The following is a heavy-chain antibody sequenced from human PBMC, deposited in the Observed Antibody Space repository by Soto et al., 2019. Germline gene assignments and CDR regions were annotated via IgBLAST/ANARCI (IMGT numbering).Heavy chain of an antibody. Sequence: QVQLVESGGGVVQPGRSLRLSCAASGFTFSSYGMHWVRQAPGKGLEWVAVISYDGSNKYYADSVKGRFTISRDNSKNTLYLQMNSLRAEDTAVYYCAKEGIAVAASSALYSWGPYGYWGQGTLVTVSS. CDR1: GFTFSSYG. D-gene: IGHD6-19*01. CDR3: AKEGIAVAASSALYSWGPYGY. J-gene: IGHJ4*02. CDR2: ISYDGSNK. V-gene: IGHV3-30*18.